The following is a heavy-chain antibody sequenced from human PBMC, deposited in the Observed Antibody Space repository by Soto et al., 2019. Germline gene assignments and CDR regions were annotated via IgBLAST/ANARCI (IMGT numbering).Heavy chain of an antibody. J-gene: IGHJ4*02. CDR3: ARGGDYYFDS. V-gene: IGHV4-30-2*01. CDR2: IFHSGGT. CDR1: GDSISSGGFS. Sequence: SETLSLTXGVSGDSISSGGFSWSWVRQPPGGGLEWIGYIFHSGGTYYNPSLKSRVTISIDRSKNQFSLKLNSVTAAHTAVYYCARGGDYYFDSWGQGTLVTVSS. D-gene: IGHD2-21*02.